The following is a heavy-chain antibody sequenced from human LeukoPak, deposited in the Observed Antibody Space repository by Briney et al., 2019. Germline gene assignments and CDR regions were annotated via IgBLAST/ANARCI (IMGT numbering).Heavy chain of an antibody. Sequence: SVKVSCKASGGTFSSYAISWVRQAPGQGLEWMGGIIPIFGTANYAQKFQGRVTITADESTSTAYMELSSLRSEDTPVYYCARGYCSSTSCYPPYYFDYWGQGTLVTVSS. CDR2: IIPIFGTA. CDR1: GGTFSSYA. J-gene: IGHJ4*02. CDR3: ARGYCSSTSCYPPYYFDY. V-gene: IGHV1-69*13. D-gene: IGHD2-2*01.